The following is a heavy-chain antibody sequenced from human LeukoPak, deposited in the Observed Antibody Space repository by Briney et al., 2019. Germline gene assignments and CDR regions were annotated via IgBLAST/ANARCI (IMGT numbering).Heavy chain of an antibody. D-gene: IGHD3-22*01. CDR2: ISSSSSYI. CDR1: GFTFSSYS. CDR3: ARSYYYDSSGYYSPLYFDY. Sequence: GGSLRLSCAASGFTFSSYSMNWVRQAPGKGLEWVSSISSSSSYIYYADSVKGRFTISRDNAKNSLYLQMNSLRAEDTAVYYCARSYYYDSSGYYSPLYFDYWGRGTLVTVSS. V-gene: IGHV3-21*01. J-gene: IGHJ4*02.